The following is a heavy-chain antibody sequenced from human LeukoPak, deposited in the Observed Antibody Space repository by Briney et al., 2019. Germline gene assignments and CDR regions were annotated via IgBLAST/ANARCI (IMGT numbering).Heavy chain of an antibody. V-gene: IGHV1-18*01. D-gene: IGHD3-16*02. CDR1: GYTFTSHG. CDR2: ISGYNGNT. J-gene: IGHJ4*02. Sequence: ASVKVSCEASGYTFTSHGINWLRQAPGQGLEWMGWISGYNGNTEYAQKFKGRVTMTTDRSTNTVYLEVTSLRSDDTAVYYCARDRPTMITFGGVIIAAYWGQGTLVSVSS. CDR3: ARDRPTMITFGGVIIAAY.